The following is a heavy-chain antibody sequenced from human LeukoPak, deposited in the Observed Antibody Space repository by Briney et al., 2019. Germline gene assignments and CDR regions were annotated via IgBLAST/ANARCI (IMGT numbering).Heavy chain of an antibody. V-gene: IGHV4-59*01. D-gene: IGHD3/OR15-3a*01. CDR2: IYYSGST. J-gene: IGHJ4*02. CDR1: GGSISSYY. Sequence: SETLSLTCTVSGGSISSYYWSWIRQPPGKGLEWIGYIYYSGSTNYNPSLKSRVTISVDTSKNQFSLKLSSVTAADTAVYYCARSHTWTPFDYWGQGTLATVFS. CDR3: ARSHTWTPFDY.